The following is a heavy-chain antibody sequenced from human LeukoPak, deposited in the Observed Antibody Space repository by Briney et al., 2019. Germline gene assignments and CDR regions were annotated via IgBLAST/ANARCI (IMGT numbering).Heavy chain of an antibody. J-gene: IGHJ4*02. Sequence: SETLSLTCTVSGGSISSSSYYWGWIRQPPGKGLEWIGSVYYSGTTYYNPSLKSRVTISVDTSKNQFSLELSSVIVADTAVFYCARQRTSSWYNFDCWGQGTLVTVSS. D-gene: IGHD6-13*01. CDR3: ARQRTSSWYNFDC. CDR1: GGSISSSSYY. CDR2: VYYSGTT. V-gene: IGHV4-39*01.